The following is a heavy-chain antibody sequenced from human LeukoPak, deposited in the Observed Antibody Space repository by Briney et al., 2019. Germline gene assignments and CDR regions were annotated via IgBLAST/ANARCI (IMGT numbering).Heavy chain of an antibody. D-gene: IGHD3-10*01. CDR2: INHSGST. Sequence: TSETLSLTCAVYGGSFSGYYWSWIRQPPGKGLEWIGEINHSGSTNYNPSLKSRVTISVDTSKNQLSLKLSSVTAADTAVYYCARGGYYYGSGSYYRTFDYWGQGTLVTVSS. V-gene: IGHV4-34*01. CDR3: ARGGYYYGSGSYYRTFDY. CDR1: GGSFSGYY. J-gene: IGHJ4*02.